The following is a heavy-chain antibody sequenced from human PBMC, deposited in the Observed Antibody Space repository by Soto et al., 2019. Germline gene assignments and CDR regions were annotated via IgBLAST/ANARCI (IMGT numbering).Heavy chain of an antibody. Sequence: GESLKISCKASGYTFTTYWIGWVRQMPGKGLEWMGIIYPGDSDTRYSPAFQGQVTISADKSISTAYLQWSSLKASDTAMYYCARQGCSGGSCYSYYYYYYGMDVWGQGTTVTVSS. CDR2: IYPGDSDT. V-gene: IGHV5-51*01. D-gene: IGHD2-15*01. J-gene: IGHJ6*02. CDR1: GYTFTTYW. CDR3: ARQGCSGGSCYSYYYYYYGMDV.